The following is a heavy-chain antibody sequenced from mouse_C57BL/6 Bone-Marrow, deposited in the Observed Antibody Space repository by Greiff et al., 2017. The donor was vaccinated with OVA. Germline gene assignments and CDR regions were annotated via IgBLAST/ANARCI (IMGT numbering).Heavy chain of an antibody. V-gene: IGHV14-4*01. Sequence: VQLQQSGAELVRPGASVKLSCTASGFNIKDDYMHWVKQRPEQGLEWIGWIDPENGDTEYASKFQGKATITADTSSNTAYLQLSSLTSEDTAVYYCTTDYVGPYAMDYWGQGTSVTVSS. J-gene: IGHJ4*01. D-gene: IGHD2-4*01. CDR1: GFNIKDDY. CDR2: IDPENGDT. CDR3: TTDYVGPYAMDY.